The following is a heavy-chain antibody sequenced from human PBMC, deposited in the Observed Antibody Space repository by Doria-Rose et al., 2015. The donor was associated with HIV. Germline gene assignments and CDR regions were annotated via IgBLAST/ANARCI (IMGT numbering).Heavy chain of an antibody. Sequence: EVQLVESGGGWVKPGGSLRLSRAASGFTFSNAWMSWVRQAPGKGLDWVGRIKSKTDGGTTDYAAPVKGRFTISRDDSKNTLYLQMKTLKTEDTAVYYCATAVRFSSLYFDLWGRGTLVTVSS. J-gene: IGHJ2*01. D-gene: IGHD6-6*01. CDR3: ATAVRFSSLYFDL. CDR2: IKSKTDGGTT. V-gene: IGHV3-15*01. CDR1: GFTFSNAW.